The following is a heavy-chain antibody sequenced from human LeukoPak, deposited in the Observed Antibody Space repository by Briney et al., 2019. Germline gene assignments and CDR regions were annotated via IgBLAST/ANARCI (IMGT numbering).Heavy chain of an antibody. V-gene: IGHV3-30*02. D-gene: IGHD1-1*01. J-gene: IGHJ4*02. CDR2: IRYDGSDK. Sequence: GGSLRLSCAASGFTFSSYAMSWVRQAPGKGLEWVAFIRYDGSDKYYTDSVKGRFTISRDNSKNTLYLQMNSLRAEDTAVYYCAKVVSGYNYDCHYWGQGTLVTVSS. CDR1: GFTFSSYA. CDR3: AKVVSGYNYDCHY.